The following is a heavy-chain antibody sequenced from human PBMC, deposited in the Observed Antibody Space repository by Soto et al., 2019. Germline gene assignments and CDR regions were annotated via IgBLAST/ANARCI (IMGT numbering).Heavy chain of an antibody. D-gene: IGHD2-2*01. CDR3: ARDRGVPAVTITAPDS. CDR1: GYTFTGYY. Sequence: QVQLVQSGAEVKRPGASVKVSCKASGYTFTGYYIHWVRQAPGQGPEWMGWIDPSSGGTNFAQKFQGRVTMTRDTSISTAYMELSRLRYDDAAVYYCARDRGVPAVTITAPDSWGQGTLVTVSS. CDR2: IDPSSGGT. V-gene: IGHV1-2*02. J-gene: IGHJ4*02.